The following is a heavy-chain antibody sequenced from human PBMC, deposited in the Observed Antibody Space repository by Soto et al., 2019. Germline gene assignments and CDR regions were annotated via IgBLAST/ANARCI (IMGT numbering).Heavy chain of an antibody. CDR3: ARDRLIAVTGLLRN. Sequence: QVQLVQAGAEVKKPGASVKVSCKTSGYPFTSYGINWVRQAPGQGPEWRGWISAYDDKTIYSQKFQGRVTLTADTSTTTASMELRGLRFDDAAVYYCARDRLIAVTGLLRNWGQGTLVTVSS. D-gene: IGHD6-19*01. CDR1: GYPFTSYG. V-gene: IGHV1-18*01. CDR2: ISAYDDKT. J-gene: IGHJ4*02.